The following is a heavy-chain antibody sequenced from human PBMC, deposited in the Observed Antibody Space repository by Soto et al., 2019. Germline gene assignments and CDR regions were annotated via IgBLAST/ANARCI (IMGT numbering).Heavy chain of an antibody. CDR3: AKDLDSSSWYGRDY. CDR2: LYSGGST. D-gene: IGHD6-13*01. CDR1: GFTVSGHY. J-gene: IGHJ4*02. Sequence: PGGSLRLSCAASGFTVSGHYMSWVRQAPGKGLQWVSLLYSGGSTYYADSVTGRFTISRDSSKNTLYIQMDKLRVEDTAVYYCAKDLDSSSWYGRDYWGQGTLVTVSS. V-gene: IGHV3-53*05.